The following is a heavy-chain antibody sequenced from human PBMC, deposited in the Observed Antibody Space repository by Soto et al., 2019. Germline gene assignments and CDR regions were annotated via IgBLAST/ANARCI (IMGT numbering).Heavy chain of an antibody. V-gene: IGHV3-33*01. CDR2: IWYDGSNK. CDR1: GFTFSSYG. D-gene: IGHD2-21*01. Sequence: GGSLRLSCAASGFTFSSYGMHWVRQAPGKGLEWVAVIWYDGSNKYYADSVKGRFTISRDNSKNTLYLQMNSLRAEDTAVYYCAREAYGSAIYYYYYYGMDVWGQGTTVTVSS. CDR3: AREAYGSAIYYYYYYGMDV. J-gene: IGHJ6*02.